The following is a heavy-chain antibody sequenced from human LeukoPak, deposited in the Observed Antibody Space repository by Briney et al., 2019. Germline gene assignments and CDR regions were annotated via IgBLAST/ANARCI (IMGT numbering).Heavy chain of an antibody. Sequence: SETLSLTCTVSGGSISSGGYYWSWIRQHPGKGLEWIGYIYYSGSTYYNPSLKSRVTISVDTSKNQFSLKLSAVTAADTAVYYCARTPWPRYCSSTSCYTGGVYFDYWGQGTLVTVSS. CDR2: IYYSGST. CDR3: ARTPWPRYCSSTSCYTGGVYFDY. J-gene: IGHJ4*02. V-gene: IGHV4-31*03. CDR1: GGSISSGGYY. D-gene: IGHD2-2*02.